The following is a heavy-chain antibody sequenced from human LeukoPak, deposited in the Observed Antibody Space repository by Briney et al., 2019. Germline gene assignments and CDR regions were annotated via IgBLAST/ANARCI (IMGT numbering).Heavy chain of an antibody. V-gene: IGHV4-61*01. J-gene: IGHJ4*02. D-gene: IGHD5-18*01. CDR3: AREAMYSYGNNFDY. CDR1: GGSVSSGSYY. CDR2: IYYSGGT. Sequence: SETLSLTCTVSGGSVSSGSYYWSWIRQPPGKGLEWIGYIYYSGGTNYNPSLKSRVTISVDTSKNQFSLKLSSVTAADTAVYHCAREAMYSYGNNFDYWGQGTLVTVSS.